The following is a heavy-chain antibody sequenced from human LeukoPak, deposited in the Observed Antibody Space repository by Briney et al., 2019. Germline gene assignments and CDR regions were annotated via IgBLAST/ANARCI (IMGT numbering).Heavy chain of an antibody. J-gene: IGHJ4*02. CDR3: AKDYSYDSSGYLDY. CDR1: AFTFSSYA. D-gene: IGHD3-22*01. V-gene: IGHV3-23*01. CDR2: ISGSGGST. Sequence: PGRSLRLSCAASAFTFSSYAMSWVRHPPGNVLEWVSAISGSGGSTYYADSVKGRLTIARDNSKNTLYLQMNSLRDEETAVYYCAKDYSYDSSGYLDYWGQGTLVTVSS.